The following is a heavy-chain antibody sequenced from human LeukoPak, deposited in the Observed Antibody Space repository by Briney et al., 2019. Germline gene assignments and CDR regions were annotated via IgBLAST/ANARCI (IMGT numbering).Heavy chain of an antibody. Sequence: ASVKVSCKASGYTFTSYGVTWVRQAPGRGLEWMGWINTYSGNTNYAQKLQGRVTMTTDTSTSTAYLELRSLKSDDTAIYYCARNSHGYSSGWLQFNFDYWGQGTLVTVSS. J-gene: IGHJ4*02. D-gene: IGHD6-19*01. CDR1: GYTFTSYG. V-gene: IGHV1-18*01. CDR3: ARNSHGYSSGWLQFNFDY. CDR2: INTYSGNT.